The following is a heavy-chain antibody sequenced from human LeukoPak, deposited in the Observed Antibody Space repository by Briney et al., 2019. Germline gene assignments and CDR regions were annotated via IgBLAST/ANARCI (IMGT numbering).Heavy chain of an antibody. CDR1: GFTFSSYA. J-gene: IGHJ4*02. CDR2: ISYDGSNK. V-gene: IGHV3-30*04. Sequence: PGRSLRLSCAASGFTFSSYAMHWVRQAPGKGLEWVAVISYDGSNKYYADSVKGRFTISRDDSKNTLFLQVDSLKIEDTAVYYCTTVTLRPVGLWGQGTLVTVSS. CDR3: TTVTLRPVGL. D-gene: IGHD3-10*01.